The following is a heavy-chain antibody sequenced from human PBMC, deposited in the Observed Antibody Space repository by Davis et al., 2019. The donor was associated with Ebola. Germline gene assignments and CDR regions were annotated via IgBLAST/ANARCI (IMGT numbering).Heavy chain of an antibody. J-gene: IGHJ4*02. CDR2: INGAGSDT. V-gene: IGHV3-74*01. CDR3: VRDPGYCTGGICYTPTDH. Sequence: PGGSLRLSCAASGFIFSNAWMHWVRQAPGKGLVWVSRINGAGSDTTYADSVKGRFTISRDNAKNTLYLQMNSLRAEDTAVYYCVRDPGYCTGGICYTPTDHWGQGTLVTVSS. CDR1: GFIFSNAW. D-gene: IGHD2-15*01.